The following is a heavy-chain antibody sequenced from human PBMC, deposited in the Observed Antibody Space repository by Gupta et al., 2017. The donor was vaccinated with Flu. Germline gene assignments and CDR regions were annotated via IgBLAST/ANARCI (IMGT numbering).Heavy chain of an antibody. CDR3: ARAALGGAVATWGH. J-gene: IGHJ4*02. V-gene: IGHV1-69*02. CDR1: GGTFSSYT. Sequence: QVQLVQSGAEVKKPGSSVKVSCKASGGTFSSYTISWVRQAPGQGLEWMGRIIPILGIANDAQKFQGRVTITADKYTSTAYMELSSLRSEDTAVYYCARAALGGAVATWGHWGQGTLVTVSS. CDR2: IIPILGIA. D-gene: IGHD6-19*01.